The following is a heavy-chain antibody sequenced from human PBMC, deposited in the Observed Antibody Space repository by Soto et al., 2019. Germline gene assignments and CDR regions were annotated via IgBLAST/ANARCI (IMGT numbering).Heavy chain of an antibody. CDR3: ARSRSYGSSFDY. Sequence: SETLSLTCTVSGGSISSSSYYWGWIRQPPGKGLEWIGSIYYSGSTYYNPSLKSRVTISVDTSKNQFSLKLSSVTAADTAVYYCARSRSYGSSFDYWGQGTLVTVSS. J-gene: IGHJ4*02. D-gene: IGHD5-18*01. CDR2: IYYSGST. V-gene: IGHV4-39*01. CDR1: GGSISSSSYY.